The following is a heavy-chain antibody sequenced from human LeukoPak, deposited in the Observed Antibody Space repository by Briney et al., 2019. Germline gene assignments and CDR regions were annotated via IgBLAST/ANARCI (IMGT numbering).Heavy chain of an antibody. CDR3: ARGYCSSTSCYLSNHFDY. Sequence: SVKVSCKASGGTFSSYAISWVRQAPGQGLEWMGRIIPILGIANYAQKFQGRVTITADKSTSTAYMELSSLRSEDTAVYYCARGYCSSTSCYLSNHFDYWGQGTLVTVSS. V-gene: IGHV1-69*04. CDR1: GGTFSSYA. J-gene: IGHJ4*02. CDR2: IIPILGIA. D-gene: IGHD2-2*01.